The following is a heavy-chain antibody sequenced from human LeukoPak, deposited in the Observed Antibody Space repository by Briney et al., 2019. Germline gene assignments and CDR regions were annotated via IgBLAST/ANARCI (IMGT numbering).Heavy chain of an antibody. V-gene: IGHV1-46*01. CDR2: INPSGGST. J-gene: IGHJ4*02. CDR3: ARSYSSGWYYFDY. D-gene: IGHD6-19*01. Sequence: ASVKVSCKASGYTFTSYYMHWVRQAPGQGLEWMGIINPSGGSTSYAQKFQGRVTMTRDMSTSTVYTELSSLRSEDTAVYYCARSYSSGWYYFDYWGQGTLVTVSS. CDR1: GYTFTSYY.